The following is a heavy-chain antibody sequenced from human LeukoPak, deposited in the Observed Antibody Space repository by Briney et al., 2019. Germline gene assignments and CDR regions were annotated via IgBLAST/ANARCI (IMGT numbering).Heavy chain of an antibody. CDR1: GFTFSSYE. CDR3: ARAQTYYGSGSYLY. V-gene: IGHV3-48*03. D-gene: IGHD3-10*01. CDR2: ISSSSSTV. Sequence: GGSLRLSCAASGFTFSSYEMNWVRQAPGKGLEWVSYISSSSSTVYYADSLKGRFTISRDNAKNSLYLQMNSLRDEDTAVYYCARAQTYYGSGSYLYWGQGTLVTVSS. J-gene: IGHJ4*02.